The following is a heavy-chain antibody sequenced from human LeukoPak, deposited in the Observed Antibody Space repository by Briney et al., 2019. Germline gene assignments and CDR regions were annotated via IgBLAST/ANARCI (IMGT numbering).Heavy chain of an antibody. D-gene: IGHD2-2*01. Sequence: ASVKVSCKASGYTFTGYYMHWVRQAPGQGLEWMGWINPNSGGTNYAQKFQGRVTMTRNTSISTAYMELSRLRSDDTAVYYCARANSIVVVPAATGVDYWGQGTLVTVPS. CDR1: GYTFTGYY. CDR3: ARANSIVVVPAATGVDY. CDR2: INPNSGGT. J-gene: IGHJ4*02. V-gene: IGHV1-2*02.